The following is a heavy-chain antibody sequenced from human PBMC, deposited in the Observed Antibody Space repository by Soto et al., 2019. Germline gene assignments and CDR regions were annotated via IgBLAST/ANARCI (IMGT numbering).Heavy chain of an antibody. Sequence: QLQLQESGPGLVKASETLSLTCTVSSCSISSTSDSWGWIRQPPGKGLEWIGTIYYTGSTYYSPSLKSRVTITADSYKKQVSLRLSSVIDADMAVYFCARRPSYCISAPCYGYHNYYMDVLGTGTTVTVSS. D-gene: IGHD2-2*01. V-gene: IGHV4-39*01. CDR1: SCSISSTSDS. CDR3: ARRPSYCISAPCYGYHNYYMDV. CDR2: IYYTGST. J-gene: IGHJ6*03.